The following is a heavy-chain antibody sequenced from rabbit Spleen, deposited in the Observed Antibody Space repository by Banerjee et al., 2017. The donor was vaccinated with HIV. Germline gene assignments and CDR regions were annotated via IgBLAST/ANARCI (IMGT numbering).Heavy chain of an antibody. V-gene: IGHV1S7*01. Sequence: QMKESGGGLVQPGGSLRLSCNASGFDFTSYGVSWVRRAPGKGLEWIGYIDPIFDSTDYATWVNGRFTISSDNAQNTIHLQMNSLTEADTATYFCAIVPYSGDIAYTLDLWGPGTLVTVS. CDR3: AIVPYSGDIAYTLDL. D-gene: IGHD7-1*01. CDR1: GFDFTSYG. J-gene: IGHJ4*01. CDR2: IDPIFDST.